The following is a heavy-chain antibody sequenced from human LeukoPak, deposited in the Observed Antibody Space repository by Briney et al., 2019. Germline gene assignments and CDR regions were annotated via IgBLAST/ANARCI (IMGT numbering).Heavy chain of an antibody. J-gene: IGHJ4*02. CDR2: ITSSGSTI. D-gene: IGHD3-22*01. V-gene: IGHV3-11*04. Sequence: GGSLRLSCAGSGFTFSDYSMTWIRQAPGKGLEWVSYITSSGSTIYYADSVKGRFTISRDNAKNSLYLQMNSLRAEDTAVYYCARGFDYYDSSGYNYWGQGTLVTVSS. CDR3: ARGFDYYDSSGYNY. CDR1: GFTFSDYS.